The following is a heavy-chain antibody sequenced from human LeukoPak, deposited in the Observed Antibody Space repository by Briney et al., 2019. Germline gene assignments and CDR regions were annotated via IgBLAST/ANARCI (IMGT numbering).Heavy chain of an antibody. CDR1: GFTLSIYA. Sequence: GGSLRLSCAASGFTLSIYALSCVREAPGKGLEWVSAISGSGGSTYYADSVKGRFTISRDNSKNTLYLQVNSLRAEDTAVYYCAKDLTGGDTMVRGVIITLGWFDPWGQGTLVTVSS. J-gene: IGHJ5*02. V-gene: IGHV3-23*01. CDR3: AKDLTGGDTMVRGVIITLGWFDP. CDR2: ISGSGGST. D-gene: IGHD3-10*01.